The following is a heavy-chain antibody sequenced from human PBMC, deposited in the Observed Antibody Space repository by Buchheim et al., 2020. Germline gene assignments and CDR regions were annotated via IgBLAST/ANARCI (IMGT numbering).Heavy chain of an antibody. CDR2: IIPILGIA. Sequence: QVQLVQSGAEVKKPGSSVKVSCKASGGTFSSYTISWVRQAPGQGLEWMGRIIPILGIANYAQKFQGRVTITADKSTSTAYMELSSLRSEDTAVYYCARDRSYSYGPAATRGMDVWGQGTT. CDR1: GGTFSSYT. V-gene: IGHV1-69*08. D-gene: IGHD5-18*01. J-gene: IGHJ6*02. CDR3: ARDRSYSYGPAATRGMDV.